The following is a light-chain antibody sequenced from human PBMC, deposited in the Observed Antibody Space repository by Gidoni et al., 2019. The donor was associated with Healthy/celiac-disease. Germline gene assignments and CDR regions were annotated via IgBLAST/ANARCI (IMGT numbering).Light chain of an antibody. CDR1: KSISSW. CDR3: QQYNSYPLT. J-gene: IGKJ4*01. V-gene: IGKV1-5*01. CDR2: DAS. Sequence: DIQMTQSPSTLSASVGDRVTITCRASKSISSWLAWYQQKPGKAPKLLIYDASSLESGVPSRFSGSGSGTEFTLTISSLQPDDFATYYGQQYNSYPLTFGGGTKVEIK.